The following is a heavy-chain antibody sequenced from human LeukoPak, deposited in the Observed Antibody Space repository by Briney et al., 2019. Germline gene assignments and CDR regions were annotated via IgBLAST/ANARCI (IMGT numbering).Heavy chain of an antibody. V-gene: IGHV3-66*01. J-gene: IGHJ6*02. Sequence: GGSLRLSCAASGLTVSSYMSWVRQAPGKGLEWVSVIYSGGSIYYADSVKGRFTISRDKSKNTLYLQMNSLRAEDTAVYYCARSHYYNSSGYFDYYYGLDVWGQGTTVTVSS. CDR1: GLTVSSY. CDR3: ARSHYYNSSGYFDYYYGLDV. D-gene: IGHD3-22*01. CDR2: IYSGGSI.